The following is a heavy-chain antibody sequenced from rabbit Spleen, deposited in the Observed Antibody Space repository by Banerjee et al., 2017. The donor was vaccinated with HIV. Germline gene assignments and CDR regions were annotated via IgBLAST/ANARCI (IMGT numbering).Heavy chain of an antibody. CDR3: ARNYVNAFDP. V-gene: IGHV1S45*01. CDR1: GFSFSSNW. Sequence: QQQLEESGGDLVKPGASLTLTCTVSGFSFSSNWICWVRQAPGKGLEWIACIDTNDGDTDYANWPKGRFTISKTSSTTVTLQMTSLTAADTATYFCARNYVNAFDPWGPGTLVTVS. D-gene: IGHD1-1*01. CDR2: IDTNDGDT. J-gene: IGHJ2*01.